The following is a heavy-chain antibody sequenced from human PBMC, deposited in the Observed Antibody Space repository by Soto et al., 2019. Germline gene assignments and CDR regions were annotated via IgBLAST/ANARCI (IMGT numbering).Heavy chain of an antibody. CDR2: LSPSTRNT. Sequence: QVQLVQSGGEVKKPGASVKVSCQASGYTFSDYAITCVRQAPGQGLEWMGLLSPSTRNTDQAQNFQGRVIMTLDTSPNPAYVELRSLRSDDSAVYYCVRCYCSVGSCYACWHFDLWGRGTLVTVSS. J-gene: IGHJ2*01. D-gene: IGHD2-15*01. CDR3: VRCYCSVGSCYACWHFDL. V-gene: IGHV1-18*01. CDR1: GYTFSDYA.